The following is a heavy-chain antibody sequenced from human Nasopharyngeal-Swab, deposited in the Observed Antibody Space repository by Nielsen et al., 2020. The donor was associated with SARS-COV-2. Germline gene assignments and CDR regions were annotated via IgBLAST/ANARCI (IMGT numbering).Heavy chain of an antibody. CDR1: GFTFSSYA. J-gene: IGHJ4*02. CDR2: ISGSGGST. V-gene: IGHV3-23*01. D-gene: IGHD6-19*01. Sequence: GESLKISCAASGFTFSSYAMSWVRQAPGKGLEWVSAISGSGGSTYYADSVKGRFTISRDNSKNTLYLQMNSLRAEDTAVYYCARSAAFKRRSSGRYYFDYWGQGTLVTVSS. CDR3: ARSAAFKRRSSGRYYFDY.